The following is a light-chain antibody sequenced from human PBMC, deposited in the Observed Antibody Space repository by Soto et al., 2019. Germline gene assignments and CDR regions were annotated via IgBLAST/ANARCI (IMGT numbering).Light chain of an antibody. J-gene: IGKJ1*01. V-gene: IGKV3-15*01. CDR3: QQYNNWPPWT. CDR2: GAS. Sequence: EIVMTQSPATLSVSPGERATLSCRASQSVSSNLAWYQQKPGQAPRLLIYGASTRATGIPARFSGSGSGTEFTRTNSSRQSEDFAVYYWQQYNNWPPWTFGQGTKVELK. CDR1: QSVSSN.